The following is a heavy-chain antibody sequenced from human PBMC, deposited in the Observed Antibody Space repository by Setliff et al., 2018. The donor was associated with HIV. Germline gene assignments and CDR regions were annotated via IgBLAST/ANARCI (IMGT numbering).Heavy chain of an antibody. CDR1: GGSISSSSYY. CDR3: ARDGLGEWELLIDY. V-gene: IGHV4-39*07. CDR2: IYYSGST. Sequence: PSETLSLTCAVSGGSISSSSYYWGWIRQPPGKGLEWIGGIYYSGSTYYNPSLKSRVTITVDTSKNQFSLKLSPVTAADTAVYYCARDGLGEWELLIDYWGQGTLVTVSS. J-gene: IGHJ4*02. D-gene: IGHD1-26*01.